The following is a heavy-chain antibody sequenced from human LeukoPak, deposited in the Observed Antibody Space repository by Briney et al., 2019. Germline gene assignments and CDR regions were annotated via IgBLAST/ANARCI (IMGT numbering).Heavy chain of an antibody. CDR1: GFSFSSYW. D-gene: IGHD3-10*01. CDR2: IRQDESER. J-gene: IGHJ6*03. CDR3: ARLSAYYYGSFFYYYMDV. Sequence: GGSLRLSCEGSGFSFSSYWKTWVRQSPGKGPEWVANIRQDESERYTVDSVKGRFTISRDNAKNSVYLHMNSLRAEDTALYYCARLSAYYYGSFFYYYMDVWGKGTTVTVSS. V-gene: IGHV3-7*01.